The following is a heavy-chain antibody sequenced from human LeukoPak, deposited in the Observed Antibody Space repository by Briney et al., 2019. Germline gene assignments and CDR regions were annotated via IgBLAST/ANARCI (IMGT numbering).Heavy chain of an antibody. CDR3: ARGTLYRGWSYYLDF. CDR2: VYYSGTT. Sequence: SETLSLTCSVSGDSISLSFYYWGWLRQPPGKALEWIGSVYYSGTTSYNPSLKSRVTISVDMSKNHFSLRLRSVTAADTAMYYCARGTLYRGWSYYLDFWGQGSQVTVSS. D-gene: IGHD6-19*01. J-gene: IGHJ4*02. V-gene: IGHV4-39*07. CDR1: GDSISLSFYY.